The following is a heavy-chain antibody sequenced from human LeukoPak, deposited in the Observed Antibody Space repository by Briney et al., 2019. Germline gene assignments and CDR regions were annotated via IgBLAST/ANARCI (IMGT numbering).Heavy chain of an antibody. CDR3: AKFTVTTNYPFDY. D-gene: IGHD4-17*01. CDR1: GFTFSSYG. V-gene: IGHV3-23*01. Sequence: GGTLRLSCAASGFTFSSYGMSWVRQAPGKGLGWVSAISGSGGSTYYADSVKGRFTISRDNSKNTLYLQMNSLRAEDTAVYYCAKFTVTTNYPFDYWGQGTLVTVSS. J-gene: IGHJ4*02. CDR2: ISGSGGST.